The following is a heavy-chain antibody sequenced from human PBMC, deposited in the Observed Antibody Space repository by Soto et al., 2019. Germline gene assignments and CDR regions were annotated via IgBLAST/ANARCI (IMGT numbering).Heavy chain of an antibody. CDR3: AREGGSSMVRGVIITYSGGMDV. Sequence: AASVKVSCKASGYTFTGYYMHWVRQAPGQGLEWMGWINPNSGGTNYAQKFQGWVTMTRDTSISTAYMELSRLRSDDTAVYYCAREGGSSMVRGVIITYSGGMDVWGQGTTVTVSS. V-gene: IGHV1-2*04. CDR1: GYTFTGYY. CDR2: INPNSGGT. D-gene: IGHD3-10*01. J-gene: IGHJ6*02.